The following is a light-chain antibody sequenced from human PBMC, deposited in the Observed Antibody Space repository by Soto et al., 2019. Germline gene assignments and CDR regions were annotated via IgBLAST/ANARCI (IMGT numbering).Light chain of an antibody. CDR3: QQYHDYWT. Sequence: DIQMTQSPSTLSASIGDRVTITCRASQSISGWLAWYQQKPGKAPKLLISDVSSLESGVPSRFSGSGSGTEFTLTISSLQPDDFAVYYCQQYHDYWTFGPGTKVDNK. CDR1: QSISGW. CDR2: DVS. V-gene: IGKV1-5*01. J-gene: IGKJ1*01.